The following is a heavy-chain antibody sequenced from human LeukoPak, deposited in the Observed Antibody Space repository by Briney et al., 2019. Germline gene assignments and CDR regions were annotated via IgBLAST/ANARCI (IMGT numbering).Heavy chain of an antibody. CDR3: ARSRLAAAAKHFQH. CDR1: GGSFSGYY. CDR2: INHSGST. Sequence: SETLSLTCAVYGGSFSGYYWSWIRQPPGKGLEWIGEINHSGSTNYNPSLKSRVTISVDTSKNQFSLKLGSVTAADTAVYYCARSRLAAAAKHFQHWGQGTLVTVSS. D-gene: IGHD6-13*01. V-gene: IGHV4-34*01. J-gene: IGHJ1*01.